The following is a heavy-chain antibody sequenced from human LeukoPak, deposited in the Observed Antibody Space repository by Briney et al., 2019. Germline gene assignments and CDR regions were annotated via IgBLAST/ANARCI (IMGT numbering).Heavy chain of an antibody. CDR3: AQIAAAGNLDY. CDR2: IYWDDDK. J-gene: IGHJ4*02. V-gene: IGHV2-5*02. Sequence: SGPTLVKPTQTLTLTCTFSGFSLSTSGVGVGWIRQPPGKALEWLALIYWDDDKRYSPSLKSSLTITKDTSKHQVVITMTNMDPVDTATYYCAQIAAAGNLDYWGQGTLVTVSS. CDR1: GFSLSTSGVG. D-gene: IGHD6-13*01.